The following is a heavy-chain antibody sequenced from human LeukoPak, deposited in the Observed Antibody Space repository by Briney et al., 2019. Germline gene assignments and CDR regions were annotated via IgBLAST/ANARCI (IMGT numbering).Heavy chain of an antibody. CDR2: VYVTGST. J-gene: IGHJ5*02. D-gene: IGHD6-19*01. Sequence: SETLSLTCTVPGDSISSYYWSWIRQPAGKGLEWIGRVYVTGSTNLNPALQSRVTMSVDTSKNQFSLMLTSVTAADTAVYYCARDRQWLVDHWGQGTLVTVSS. CDR3: ARDRQWLVDH. V-gene: IGHV4-4*07. CDR1: GDSISSYY.